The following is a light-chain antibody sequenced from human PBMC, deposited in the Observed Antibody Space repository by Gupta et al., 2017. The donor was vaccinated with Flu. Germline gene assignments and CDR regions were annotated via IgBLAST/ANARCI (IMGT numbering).Light chain of an antibody. CDR3: QQSYNFPWT. CDR1: QFIGIY. Sequence: DIQMTQSPSSLSASVGDRVVITCRTTQFIGIYVNWYQQRRGSAPKLLIYVASNLQSGVPSRFTGSGSGTNFTLTIGSLQPEDSATYYCQQSYNFPWTFGQGTKVEIK. J-gene: IGKJ1*01. CDR2: VAS. V-gene: IGKV1-39*01.